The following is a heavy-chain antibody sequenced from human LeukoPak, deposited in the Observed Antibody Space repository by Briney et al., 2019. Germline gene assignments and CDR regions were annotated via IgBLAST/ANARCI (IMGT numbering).Heavy chain of an antibody. D-gene: IGHD1-26*01. Sequence: TSETLSLTCTVSGGSISSGGYYWSWIRQPPGKGLEWIGYIYHSGSTYYNPSLKSRVTISVDTSKNQFSLKLSSVTAADTAVYYCASGSSGSSWDYYMDVWGKGTTVTVSS. CDR1: GGSISSGGYY. J-gene: IGHJ6*03. V-gene: IGHV4-61*08. CDR2: IYHSGST. CDR3: ASGSSGSSWDYYMDV.